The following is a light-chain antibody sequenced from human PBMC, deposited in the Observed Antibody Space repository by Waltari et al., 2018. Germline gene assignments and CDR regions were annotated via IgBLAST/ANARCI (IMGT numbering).Light chain of an antibody. CDR2: QDN. J-gene: IGLJ3*02. V-gene: IGLV1-51*01. CDR1: RSNVGDNY. CDR3: GTWENSLGGV. Sequence: QSVLTQPPSVSAAPGQKVTISCSGSRSNVGDNYVSWYQQFPGTAPKLLIYQDNGRPAGIPDRFSGSKSGSSSTLGISGLQTGDEADYYCGTWENSLGGVFGGGTKVTVL.